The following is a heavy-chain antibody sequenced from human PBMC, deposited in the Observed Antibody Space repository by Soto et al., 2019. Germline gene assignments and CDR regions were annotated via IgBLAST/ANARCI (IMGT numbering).Heavy chain of an antibody. CDR2: ISPYNGDT. D-gene: IGHD3-22*01. CDR1: GYSFTNYD. V-gene: IGHV1-18*01. Sequence: VASVKVSCKASGYSFTNYDISWVRQAPGQGLEWMGWISPYNGDTNYAQKLQGRVTMTRDTSTSTVYMELSSLRSEDTAVYYCARVPYYSTDYYYYGMDVWGQGTTVTV. J-gene: IGHJ6*02. CDR3: ARVPYYSTDYYYYGMDV.